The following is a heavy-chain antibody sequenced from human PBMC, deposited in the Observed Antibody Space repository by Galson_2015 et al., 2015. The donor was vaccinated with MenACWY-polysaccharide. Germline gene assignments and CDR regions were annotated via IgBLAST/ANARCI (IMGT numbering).Heavy chain of an antibody. CDR2: IRYDGRGK. Sequence: SLRLSCAASGFTFSSYGMHWVRQAPGKGLTWVAFIRYDGRGKYYADSVKGRFTLSRDNSKNTLYLQMDSLRAEDTAVYYCAKDRTAAASDGDYWGQGTLVTVSS. CDR1: GFTFSSYG. CDR3: AKDRTAAASDGDY. J-gene: IGHJ4*02. D-gene: IGHD6-13*01. V-gene: IGHV3-30*02.